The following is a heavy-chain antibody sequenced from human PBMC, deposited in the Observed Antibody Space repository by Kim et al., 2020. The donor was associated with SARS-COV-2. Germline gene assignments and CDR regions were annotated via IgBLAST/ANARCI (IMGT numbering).Heavy chain of an antibody. V-gene: IGHV1-18*01. CDR3: ARDSDFDYYDSSGYYPIYYYGMDV. D-gene: IGHD3-22*01. Sequence: ASVKVSCKASGYTFTSYGISWVRQAPGQGLEWMGWISAYNGNTNYAQKLQGRVTMTTDTSTSTAYMELRSLRSDDTAVYYCARDSDFDYYDSSGYYPIYYYGMDVWGQGTTVTVSS. J-gene: IGHJ6*02. CDR1: GYTFTSYG. CDR2: ISAYNGNT.